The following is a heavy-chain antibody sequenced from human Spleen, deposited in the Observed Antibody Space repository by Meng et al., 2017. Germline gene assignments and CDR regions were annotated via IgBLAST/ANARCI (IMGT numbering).Heavy chain of an antibody. CDR3: ARCRLVRASSMDYYYYGMDV. Sequence: GESLKISCAASGFTFSSYSMNWVRQAPGTGLEWVSSISSSSGYIYYADSVKGRFTISRDNANNSMYLQMNSLRAEDTAVYYCARCRLVRASSMDYYYYGMDVWGQGTTVTVSS. CDR2: ISSSSGYI. CDR1: GFTFSSYS. J-gene: IGHJ6*02. D-gene: IGHD4/OR15-4a*01. V-gene: IGHV3-21*06.